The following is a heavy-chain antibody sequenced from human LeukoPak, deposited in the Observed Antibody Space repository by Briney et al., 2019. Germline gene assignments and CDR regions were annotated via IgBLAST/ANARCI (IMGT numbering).Heavy chain of an antibody. V-gene: IGHV3-23*01. CDR3: ARGAYGDYDS. D-gene: IGHD4-17*01. J-gene: IGHJ5*01. Sequence: GGSLRLSCAASAFTFSSYAMSWVRQAPGKGLEWVSAISAGADSTYYADSVQGRFTISRDNSKNTLHLQMGGLRAEGTAVYFCARGAYGDYDSWGQGTLVTVSS. CDR2: ISAGADST. CDR1: AFTFSSYA.